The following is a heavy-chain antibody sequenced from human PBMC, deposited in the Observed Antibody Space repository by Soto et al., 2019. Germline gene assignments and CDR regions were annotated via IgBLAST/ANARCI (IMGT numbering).Heavy chain of an antibody. J-gene: IGHJ6*02. CDR1: GDSISRGGYS. CDR2: IYDSGST. Sequence: SETLSLTCAVSGDSISRGGYSWTWIRQPPGKDLEWIGNIYDSGSTTYNPSLTSRVTMSVDTSQNQFYLRLTSVTAADTAVYFCARGSSSYYDYGMDVWGQGTTVTVSS. V-gene: IGHV4-30-2*01. D-gene: IGHD6-6*01. CDR3: ARGSSSYYDYGMDV.